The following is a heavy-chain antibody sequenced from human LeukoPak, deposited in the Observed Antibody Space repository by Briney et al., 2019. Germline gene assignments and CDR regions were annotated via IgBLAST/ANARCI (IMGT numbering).Heavy chain of an antibody. CDR1: GFTFSSYD. Sequence: GGSLRLSCAASGFTFSSYDMHWVRQATGKGLEWVSAIGTAGDTYYPGSVKGRFTISRENAKNSLYLQMNSLRAGDTAVYYCARGPPDIAAAGTGYFQHWGQGTLVTVSS. D-gene: IGHD6-13*01. CDR2: IGTAGDT. J-gene: IGHJ1*01. CDR3: ARGPPDIAAAGTGYFQH. V-gene: IGHV3-13*01.